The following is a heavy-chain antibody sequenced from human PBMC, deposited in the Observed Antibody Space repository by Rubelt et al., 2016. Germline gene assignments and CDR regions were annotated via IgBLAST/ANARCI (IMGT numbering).Heavy chain of an antibody. J-gene: IGHJ6*02. CDR1: GYTFTSYA. CDR3: ARKGYGYGMDV. CDR2: INAGNGNT. V-gene: IGHV1-3*01. Sequence: QVQLVQSGAEVKKPGASVKVSCKASGYTFTSYAMHWVRQAPGQRLEWMGWINAGNGNTNYSQKFQGRGPITRYTAASTAYLELSSLRSEDRAVYYCARKGYGYGMDVWGQGTTVTVSS. D-gene: IGHD3-16*01.